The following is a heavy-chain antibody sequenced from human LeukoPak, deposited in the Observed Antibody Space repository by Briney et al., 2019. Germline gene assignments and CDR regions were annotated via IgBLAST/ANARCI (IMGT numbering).Heavy chain of an antibody. CDR3: ARDATSGWPFDY. CDR1: GFTFSSYG. D-gene: IGHD6-19*01. V-gene: IGHV3-21*01. Sequence: KAGGSLRLSCAASGFTFSSYGMSWVRQAPGKGLEWVSYISSSSSYIYYADSVKGRFTTSRDNAKNSLYLQMNSLRAGDTAVYYCARDATSGWPFDYWGQGTLVTVSS. J-gene: IGHJ4*02. CDR2: ISSSSSYI.